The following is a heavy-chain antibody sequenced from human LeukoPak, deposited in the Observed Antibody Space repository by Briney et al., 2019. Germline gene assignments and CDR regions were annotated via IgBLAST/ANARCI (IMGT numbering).Heavy chain of an antibody. CDR1: GYTFTSYA. CDR2: INTNTGNP. CDR3: ARDHSSGWYEAGSYFDY. D-gene: IGHD6-19*01. V-gene: IGHV7-4-1*02. Sequence: ASVKVSCKASGYTFTSYAMNWVRQAPGQGLERMGWINTNTGNPTYAQGFTGRFVFSLDTSVSTAYLQISSLKAEDTAVYYCARDHSSGWYEAGSYFDYWGQGTLVTVSS. J-gene: IGHJ4*02.